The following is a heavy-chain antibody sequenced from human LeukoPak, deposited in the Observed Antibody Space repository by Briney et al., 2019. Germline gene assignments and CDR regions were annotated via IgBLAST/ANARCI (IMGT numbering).Heavy chain of an antibody. D-gene: IGHD6-6*01. CDR1: GFTFSDTW. Sequence: GGSLRLSCAASGFTFSDTWMTWVRQAPGKGLECVGFIQSKTDGGTTDSATPVKGRFTVSRDDSKNTLYLQMSSLKTEDIAVYYCTTWSSQFDYWGQGTLVTVSS. CDR2: IQSKTDGGTT. V-gene: IGHV3-15*01. J-gene: IGHJ4*02. CDR3: TTWSSQFDY.